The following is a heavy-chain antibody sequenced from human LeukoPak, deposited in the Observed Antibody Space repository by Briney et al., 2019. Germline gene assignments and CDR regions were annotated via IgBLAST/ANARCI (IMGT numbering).Heavy chain of an antibody. Sequence: PGRSLRLSCAASGFTFDDYAMHWVRQAPGKGLEWVLGISWNSGSIGYADSVKGRFTISRDNAKNSLYLQMNSLRAEDTALYYCAKDIRPYDSYYYDSSGYPDAFDIWGQGTMVTVSS. J-gene: IGHJ3*02. CDR2: ISWNSGSI. V-gene: IGHV3-9*01. D-gene: IGHD3-22*01. CDR1: GFTFDDYA. CDR3: AKDIRPYDSYYYDSSGYPDAFDI.